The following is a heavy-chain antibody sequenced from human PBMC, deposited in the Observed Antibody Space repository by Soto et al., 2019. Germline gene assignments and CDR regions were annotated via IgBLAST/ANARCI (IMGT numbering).Heavy chain of an antibody. J-gene: IGHJ6*02. Sequence: LRKTLSLTCAVSGGSISSSNWWSWVRQPPGKGLEWIGEIYHSGSTNYNPSLKSRVTISVDKSKNQFSLKLSSVTAADTAVYYCAGSGGSGSYYRGYYYYGMDVWGQGTTVTVSS. V-gene: IGHV4-4*03. D-gene: IGHD3-10*01. CDR1: GGSISSSNW. CDR3: AGSGGSGSYYRGYYYYGMDV. CDR2: IYHSGST.